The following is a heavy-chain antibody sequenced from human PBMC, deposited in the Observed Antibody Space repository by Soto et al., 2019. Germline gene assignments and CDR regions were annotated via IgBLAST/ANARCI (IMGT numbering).Heavy chain of an antibody. CDR2: MSPNSENK. CDR3: VRGFGNSWNTGGYNWFDF. Sequence: VASVKVSCKTSGYTFTNFDVNWVRQAAGHGLEWMGWMSPNSENKGYAQKFQGRVSMTRDTSLTTAYMDLSSLRYEDTAVYYCVRGFGNSWNTGGYNWFDFWGQGTLVTVS. D-gene: IGHD1-1*01. V-gene: IGHV1-8*01. J-gene: IGHJ5*01. CDR1: GYTFTNFD.